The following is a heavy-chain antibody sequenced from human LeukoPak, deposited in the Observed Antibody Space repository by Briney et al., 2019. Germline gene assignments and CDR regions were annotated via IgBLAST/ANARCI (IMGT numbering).Heavy chain of an antibody. CDR1: GFTFSSYA. D-gene: IGHD3-10*01. J-gene: IGHJ4*02. V-gene: IGHV3-23*01. CDR3: ARSGSYYSPFDY. CDR2: ISGSGGST. Sequence: GGSLRLSCAASGFTFSSYAMSWVRQAPGKGLEWVSAISGSGGSTYYVDSVKGRFTISRDNSKNTLYLQMNSLRAEDTAVYYCARSGSYYSPFDYWGQGTLVTVSS.